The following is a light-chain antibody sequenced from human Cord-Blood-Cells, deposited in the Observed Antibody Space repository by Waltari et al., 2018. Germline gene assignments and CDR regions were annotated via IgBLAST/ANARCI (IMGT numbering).Light chain of an antibody. J-gene: IGKJ1*01. CDR3: QQRYNSPWT. CDR1: QSISSY. V-gene: IGKV1-39*01. CDR2: AAS. Sequence: DIQMTQSPSSLSASVGDRVTITCRASQSISSYLDWYQQKPGKAPKLLIYAASSLQSGAPSRLSSSSAGAACTPTISSRLPEDYVTYYYQQRYNSPWTFGQGTKVEIK.